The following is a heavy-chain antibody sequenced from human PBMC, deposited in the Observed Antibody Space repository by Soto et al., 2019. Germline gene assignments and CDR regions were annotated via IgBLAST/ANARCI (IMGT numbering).Heavy chain of an antibody. CDR3: ARLTRLAQRRHAENDY. CDR2: IYYSGST. D-gene: IGHD6-19*01. J-gene: IGHJ4*02. Sequence: SETLSLTCTVSGGSISSSSYYWGWIRQPPGKGLEWIGSIYYSGSTYYNPSLKSRVTISVDTSKNQFSLKLSSVTAADTAVYYCARLTRLAQRRHAENDYWGQGTLVTVSS. CDR1: GGSISSSSYY. V-gene: IGHV4-39*01.